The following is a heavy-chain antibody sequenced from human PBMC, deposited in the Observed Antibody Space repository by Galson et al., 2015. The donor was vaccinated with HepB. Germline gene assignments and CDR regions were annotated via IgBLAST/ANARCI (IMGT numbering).Heavy chain of an antibody. Sequence: ETLSLTCAVYGGSFRGYYWSWIRQPPGKGLEWIGEINHSGSTNYNPSLKSRVTISVETSKNQFSLKLSSVTAADTAVSYCARGGMQQLRPEAGAVHGMDVWGQGTTVTVSS. CDR3: ARGGMQQLRPEAGAVHGMDV. CDR1: GGSFRGYY. J-gene: IGHJ6*02. D-gene: IGHD6-13*01. CDR2: INHSGST. V-gene: IGHV4-34*01.